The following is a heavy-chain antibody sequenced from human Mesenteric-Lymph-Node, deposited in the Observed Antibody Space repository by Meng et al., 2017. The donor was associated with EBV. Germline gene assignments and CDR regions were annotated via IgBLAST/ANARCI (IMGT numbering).Heavy chain of an antibody. CDR2: INPSAGTT. V-gene: IGHV1-46*01. CDR3: ATDNWFDP. J-gene: IGHJ5*02. Sequence: QVQVVQSGAEVKKPGASVKVSCKASGYTFTSYYVHWVRQAPGQGLEWMGIINPSAGTTNYAQKFQGRLTMTRDTSTSTVYMELSSLRSDDTTVYYCATDNWFDPWGQGTLVTVSS. CDR1: GYTFTSYY.